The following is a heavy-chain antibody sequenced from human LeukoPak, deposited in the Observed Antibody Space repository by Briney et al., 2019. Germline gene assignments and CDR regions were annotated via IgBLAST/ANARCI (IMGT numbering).Heavy chain of an antibody. CDR2: ISGSGGST. J-gene: IGHJ5*02. D-gene: IGHD3-10*01. Sequence: GSLRLSCAASGFTFSSYAMSWVRQAPGKGLEWVSAISGSGGSTYYADSVKGRFTISRDNSKNTLYLQMNSLRAEDTAVYYCAKGGRRITMVRGVAETNWFDPWGQGTLVTVSS. CDR3: AKGGRRITMVRGVAETNWFDP. V-gene: IGHV3-23*01. CDR1: GFTFSSYA.